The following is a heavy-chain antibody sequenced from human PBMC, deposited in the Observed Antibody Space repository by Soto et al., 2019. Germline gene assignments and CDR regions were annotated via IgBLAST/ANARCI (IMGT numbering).Heavy chain of an antibody. CDR3: ARDTGYCSGGSCYPYNWFDP. V-gene: IGHV4-59*01. J-gene: IGHJ5*02. CDR2: IYYSGST. Sequence: SETLSLTCTVSGGSISSYYWSWIRQPPGKGLEWIGYIYYSGSTNYNPSLKSRVTISVDTSKNQFSLKLSSVTAADTAVYYCARDTGYCSGGSCYPYNWFDPWGQGTLVTVSS. D-gene: IGHD2-15*01. CDR1: GGSISSYY.